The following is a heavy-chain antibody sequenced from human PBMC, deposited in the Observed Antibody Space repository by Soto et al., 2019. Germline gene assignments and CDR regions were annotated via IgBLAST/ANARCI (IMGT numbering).Heavy chain of an antibody. CDR2: IDPSDSYT. Sequence: GESLKISCKGSGYSFTSYWISWVRQMPGKGLEWMGRIDPSDSYTNYSPSFQGHVTISADKSISTAYLQWSSLKASDTAMYYCAREGSIPGYSSGWRLSGGWFDPWGQGTLVTVSS. D-gene: IGHD6-19*01. CDR1: GYSFTSYW. J-gene: IGHJ5*02. CDR3: AREGSIPGYSSGWRLSGGWFDP. V-gene: IGHV5-10-1*01.